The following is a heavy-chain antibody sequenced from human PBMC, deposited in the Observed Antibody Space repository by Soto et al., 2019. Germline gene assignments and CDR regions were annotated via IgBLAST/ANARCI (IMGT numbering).Heavy chain of an antibody. CDR1: GGTFSIYT. CDR2: VLPFLDIT. J-gene: IGHJ4*02. V-gene: IGHV1-69*02. Sequence: QVQLVQSGSEVKKPGSSVRVSCKTSGGTFSIYTISWVRQAPGQGLEWMGRVLPFLDITSYSQRFQGRVTIPADSSTTTAYMELSSLRSEDTAGYYCARDRDNSNWPNFDSWGQGTLVTVSS. D-gene: IGHD6-13*01. CDR3: ARDRDNSNWPNFDS.